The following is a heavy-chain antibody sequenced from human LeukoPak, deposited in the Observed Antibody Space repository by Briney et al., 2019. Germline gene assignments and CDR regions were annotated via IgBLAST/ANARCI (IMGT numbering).Heavy chain of an antibody. CDR2: IYYSGST. D-gene: IGHD3-16*01. Sequence: PSETLSLTCTVSGGSISSYYWSWIRQPPGKGVEWLGYIYYSGSTNYNPSRKRRVTISVDTSKNQFSLKLSSVTAADTAVYYCARVIWGAVDYWGQGTLVTVSS. CDR1: GGSISSYY. J-gene: IGHJ4*02. CDR3: ARVIWGAVDY. V-gene: IGHV4-59*01.